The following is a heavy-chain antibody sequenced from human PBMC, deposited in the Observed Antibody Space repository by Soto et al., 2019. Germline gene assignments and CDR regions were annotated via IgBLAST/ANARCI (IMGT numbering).Heavy chain of an antibody. J-gene: IGHJ4*02. CDR1: GGSISSGGYS. CDR3: ARAMGELLDYFDY. CDR2: IYHSGST. D-gene: IGHD3-16*01. V-gene: IGHV4-30-2*01. Sequence: QLQLQESGSGLVKPSQTLSLTCAVSGGSISSGGYSWSWIRQPPGKGLEWIGYIYHSGSTYYNPSLKSRVNISVDRSKNQFSLKLSSVTAADTAVYYCARAMGELLDYFDYWGQGTLVTVSS.